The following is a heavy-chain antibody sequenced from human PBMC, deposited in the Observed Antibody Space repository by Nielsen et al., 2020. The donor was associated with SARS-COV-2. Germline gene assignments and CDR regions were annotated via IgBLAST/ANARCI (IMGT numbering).Heavy chain of an antibody. J-gene: IGHJ6*03. CDR2: ISHTGDT. CDR3: ARRSTVVVPSPVLGLGPWFSCYYMDV. Sequence: SETLSPTCGLSGASISSNVWWSCVRQPPGKGLEWIGEISHTGDTNYKPSLKSRVTTSVDKSKNQFSLRLSSVTAADTAIYYCARRSTVVVPSPVLGLGPWFSCYYMDVWGKGTTVTVSS. D-gene: IGHD2-8*02. CDR1: GASISSNVW. V-gene: IGHV4-4*02.